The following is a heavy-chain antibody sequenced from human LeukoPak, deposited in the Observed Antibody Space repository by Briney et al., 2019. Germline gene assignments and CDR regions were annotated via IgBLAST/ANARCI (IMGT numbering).Heavy chain of an antibody. D-gene: IGHD2-8*01. CDR3: ARDRCTSAVCSGFDP. CDR1: GGSFSGYY. J-gene: IGHJ5*02. CDR2: IYYSGST. V-gene: IGHV4-31*11. Sequence: KASETLSLTCAVYGGSFSGYYWNWIRQHPGKGLEWIGYIYYSGSTYYNPSLKSRVTISVDTSKNQFSLKLSSVTAADTAVYYCARDRCTSAVCSGFDPWGQGTLVSVSS.